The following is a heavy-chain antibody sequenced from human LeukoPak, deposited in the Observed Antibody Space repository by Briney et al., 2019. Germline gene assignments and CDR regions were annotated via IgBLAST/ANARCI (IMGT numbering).Heavy chain of an antibody. CDR3: ARDRTLTTMTPEAFDI. V-gene: IGHV4-30-2*01. CDR1: GDSISNGDYY. J-gene: IGHJ3*02. CDR2: IYHGGTT. Sequence: SETLSLTCTISGDSISNGDYYWGWIRQPPGKGLEWIANIYHGGTTYDNPSLKSRLTISIDKSKNHFSLELRSVTAADTAVYYCARDRTLTTMTPEAFDIWGQGTMVTVSS. D-gene: IGHD4-17*01.